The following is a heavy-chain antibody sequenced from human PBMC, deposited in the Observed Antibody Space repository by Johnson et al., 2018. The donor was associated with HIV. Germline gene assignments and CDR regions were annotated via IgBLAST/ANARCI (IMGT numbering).Heavy chain of an antibody. J-gene: IGHJ3*02. CDR3: AREVYYDSSGYYVDAFDI. D-gene: IGHD3-22*01. Sequence: VQLVESGGGLIQPGGSLRLSCAASGFTVSSNYMSWVRQAPGKGLEWVSVIYSGGSTYYADSVKGRFPISRDDSKNTLYLQMNSLRAEDTAVYYCAREVYYDSSGYYVDAFDIWGQGTMVTVSS. CDR2: IYSGGST. V-gene: IGHV3-53*01. CDR1: GFTVSSNY.